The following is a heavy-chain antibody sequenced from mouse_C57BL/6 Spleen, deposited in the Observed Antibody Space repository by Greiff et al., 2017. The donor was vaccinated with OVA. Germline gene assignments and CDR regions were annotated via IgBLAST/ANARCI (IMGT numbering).Heavy chain of an antibody. Sequence: EVHLVESGGGLVQPGGSMKLSCVASGFTFSNYWMNWVRQSPEKGLEWVAQIRLKSDNYATHYAESVKGRFTISRDDSKSSVYLQMNNLRAEDTGIYYCTGDNFYGNYYAMDYWGQGTSVTVSS. CDR1: GFTFSNYW. D-gene: IGHD2-1*01. V-gene: IGHV6-3*01. J-gene: IGHJ4*01. CDR3: TGDNFYGNYYAMDY. CDR2: IRLKSDNYAT.